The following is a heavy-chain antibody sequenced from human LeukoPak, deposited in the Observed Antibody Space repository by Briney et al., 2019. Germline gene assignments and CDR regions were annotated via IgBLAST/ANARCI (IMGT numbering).Heavy chain of an antibody. D-gene: IGHD3-22*01. J-gene: IGHJ3*02. CDR3: AKDVPPYYYDSSGYYYPVGAFDI. Sequence: TGGSLRLSCAASGFSFSTSWMNWFRQAPGKGLEWVANIKADGSEKNYVDSVKGRFTISRDNAKNSLYLQMNSLRAEDTAVYYCAKDVPPYYYDSSGYYYPVGAFDIWGQGTMVTVSS. CDR2: IKADGSEK. V-gene: IGHV3-7*03. CDR1: GFSFSTSW.